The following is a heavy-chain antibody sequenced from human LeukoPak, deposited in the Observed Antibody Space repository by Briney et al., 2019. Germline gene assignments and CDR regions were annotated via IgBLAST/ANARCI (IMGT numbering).Heavy chain of an antibody. Sequence: ASVKVSCKASGYTFIDYHIHWVRQAPGQGLEWMGWINPNSRDTNYAQKFQGRVTMTTDTSISTAYMELSGLASDDTAVYYCASECIAVAGDWFDPWGQGTLVTVSS. CDR3: ASECIAVAGDWFDP. CDR2: INPNSRDT. V-gene: IGHV1-2*02. CDR1: GYTFIDYH. J-gene: IGHJ5*02. D-gene: IGHD6-19*01.